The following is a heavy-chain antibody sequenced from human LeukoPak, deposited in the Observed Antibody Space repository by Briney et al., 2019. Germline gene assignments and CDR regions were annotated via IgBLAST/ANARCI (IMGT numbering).Heavy chain of an antibody. D-gene: IGHD5-24*01. CDR3: AREGGGAWLQANAFDI. V-gene: IGHV3-30*03. Sequence: GRSLRLSRAASGFTFSSYGMHWVRQAPGKGLEWVAVISYDGSNKYYADSVKGRFTISRDNSKNTLCLQMNSLRAEDTAVYYCAREGGGAWLQANAFDIWGQGTMVTVSS. CDR2: ISYDGSNK. J-gene: IGHJ3*02. CDR1: GFTFSSYG.